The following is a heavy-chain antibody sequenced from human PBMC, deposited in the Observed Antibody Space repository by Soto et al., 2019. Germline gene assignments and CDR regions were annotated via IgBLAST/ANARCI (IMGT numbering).Heavy chain of an antibody. V-gene: IGHV3-9*01. Sequence: GGSLRLSCAASGFTFDDYAMHWVRQAPGKGLEWVSGISWNSGSIGYADSVKGRFTISRDNAKNSLYLQMNSLRAEDTALYYCAKEEIAAAGRWFDPWGQGTLVTVSS. CDR2: ISWNSGSI. J-gene: IGHJ5*02. D-gene: IGHD6-13*01. CDR3: AKEEIAAAGRWFDP. CDR1: GFTFDDYA.